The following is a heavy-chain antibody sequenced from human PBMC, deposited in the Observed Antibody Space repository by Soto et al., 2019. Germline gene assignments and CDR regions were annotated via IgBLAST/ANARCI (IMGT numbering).Heavy chain of an antibody. V-gene: IGHV2-5*02. J-gene: IGHJ4*02. CDR3: AHRSGAVRALFGY. CDR1: GFSLSTSGVG. D-gene: IGHD3-10*01. CDR2: IYWDDDK. Sequence: QITLKESGPTLVKPTQPLTLTCTFSGFSLSTSGVGVGWIRQPPGKALEWLALIYWDDDKRYSPSLKSRLTXTXDXXKNQVVVTRPNIDPVARATYHCAHRSGAVRALFGYWGQGTLVTVSS.